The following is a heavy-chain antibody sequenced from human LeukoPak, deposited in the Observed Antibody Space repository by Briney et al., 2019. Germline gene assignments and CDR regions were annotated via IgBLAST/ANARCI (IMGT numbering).Heavy chain of an antibody. Sequence: GGSLRLSCAASGFTFSSYSMNWVRQAPGKGLEWVSCISSSSRSYIYYADSVKGRFTISRDNAKNSLYLQMNSLRAEDTAVYYCARGLTAAADVTFDYWGQGTLVTVSS. V-gene: IGHV3-21*01. CDR2: ISSSSRSYI. CDR3: ARGLTAAADVTFDY. D-gene: IGHD6-13*01. CDR1: GFTFSSYS. J-gene: IGHJ4*02.